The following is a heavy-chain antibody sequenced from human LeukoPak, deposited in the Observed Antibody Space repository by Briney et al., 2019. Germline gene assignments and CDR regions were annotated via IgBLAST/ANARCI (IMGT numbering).Heavy chain of an antibody. Sequence: GGSLRLSCAASGFTFRSYWMSWVRQAPGKGLECVANIKQDGSEKNYVDSVKGRFTISRDNAKNSLHLQMNSLRAEDTAVYHCARYDSDNGAFFWGQGILVTVSS. CDR3: ARYDSDNGAFF. CDR1: GFTFRSYW. V-gene: IGHV3-7*01. CDR2: IKQDGSEK. D-gene: IGHD4-17*01. J-gene: IGHJ4*02.